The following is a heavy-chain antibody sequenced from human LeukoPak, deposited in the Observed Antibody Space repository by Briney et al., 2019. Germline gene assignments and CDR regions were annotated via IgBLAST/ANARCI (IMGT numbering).Heavy chain of an antibody. CDR3: ARSDYGDWEGLYYSDY. J-gene: IGHJ4*02. D-gene: IGHD4-17*01. CDR1: GFTFSSYW. Sequence: GGSLRLSCAASGFTFSSYWMSWVRQAPGKGLEWVANIKQDGSEKYYVDSVKGRFTISRDNAKNSLYLQMNSLRAEDTAVYYCARSDYGDWEGLYYSDYWGQGTLVTVSS. V-gene: IGHV3-7*01. CDR2: IKQDGSEK.